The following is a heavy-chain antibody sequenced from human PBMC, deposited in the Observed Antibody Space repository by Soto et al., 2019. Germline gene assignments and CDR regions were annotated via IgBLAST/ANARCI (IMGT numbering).Heavy chain of an antibody. CDR3: ASAPGSSSGHDYYMDV. CDR2: IYPGDSDT. D-gene: IGHD6-6*01. CDR1: GYSFTSYG. V-gene: IGHV5-51*01. Sequence: PGESLKISCRGSGYSFTSYGIGWVRQMPGKGLEWMGIIYPGDSDTRYSPSFQGQVTISADKSISTAYLQWSSLKASDTAMYYCASAPGSSSGHDYYMDVWGKGTTVTVSS. J-gene: IGHJ6*03.